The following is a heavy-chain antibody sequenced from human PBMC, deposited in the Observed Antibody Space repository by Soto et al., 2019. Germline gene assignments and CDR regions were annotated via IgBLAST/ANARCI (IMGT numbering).Heavy chain of an antibody. J-gene: IGHJ1*01. D-gene: IGHD7-27*01. Sequence: QVQLQESGPGLVKPSETLSLTCTVSGGSISSYYWSWIRQPPGKGLEWIGYIYYSGSTTYKPSLKSPVTIPVDTSKNQFSLKLSSVTAADTAVYYCARGWGGYFQHWGQGTLVTVSS. CDR2: IYYSGST. V-gene: IGHV4-59*01. CDR3: ARGWGGYFQH. CDR1: GGSISSYY.